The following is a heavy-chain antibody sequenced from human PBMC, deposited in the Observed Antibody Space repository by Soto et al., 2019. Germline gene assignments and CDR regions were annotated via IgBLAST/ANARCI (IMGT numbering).Heavy chain of an antibody. V-gene: IGHV4-30-4*08. CDR2: IHYSGSA. CDR1: GGSISSGGAYY. CDR3: ARSPRGLGNFDY. Sequence: QVQLQESGPGLVKPSQTLSLTCAVSGGSISSGGAYYWSWIRQSPGKGLEWIGYIHYSGSACYNSSLKSRVTMSVDTSKNQFSLKVSSVTEADTAVYYCARSPRGLGNFDYWGPGTLVTVSS. D-gene: IGHD3-10*01. J-gene: IGHJ4*02.